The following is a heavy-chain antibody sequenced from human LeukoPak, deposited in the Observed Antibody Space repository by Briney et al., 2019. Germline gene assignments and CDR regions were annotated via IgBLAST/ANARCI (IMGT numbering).Heavy chain of an antibody. CDR3: ARFGPYSSSWYYFDY. J-gene: IGHJ4*02. Sequence: GASVKVSCKASGYTFTSYVTWVRQAPGQGLDWMGWINPNSGGTNYAQKFQGRVTMTRDTSISTAYMELSRLRSDDTAVYYCARFGPYSSSWYYFDYWGQGTLVTVSS. CDR1: GYTFTSY. D-gene: IGHD6-13*01. CDR2: INPNSGGT. V-gene: IGHV1-2*02.